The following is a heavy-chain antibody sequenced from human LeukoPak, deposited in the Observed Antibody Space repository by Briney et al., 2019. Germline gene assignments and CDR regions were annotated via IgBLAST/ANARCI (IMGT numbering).Heavy chain of an antibody. CDR1: GFTFSSSA. D-gene: IGHD6-19*01. CDR3: ARDRDSTGWYEGFDY. J-gene: IGHJ4*02. CDR2: ISYDGSNK. V-gene: IGHV3-30-3*01. Sequence: GRSLRLSCAASGFTFSSSAMHWVRQAPDKGLEWVAVISYDGSNKYYADSVKGRFTISRDNSKNTLYLQMNSLRADDTAVYYCARDRDSTGWYEGFDYWGQGTLVTVSS.